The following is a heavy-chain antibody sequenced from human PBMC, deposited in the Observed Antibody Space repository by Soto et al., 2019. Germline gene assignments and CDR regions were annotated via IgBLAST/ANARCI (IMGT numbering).Heavy chain of an antibody. V-gene: IGHV3-23*01. D-gene: IGHD6-13*01. Sequence: HPGGSLRLSCAASGFTFSSYAMSWVRQAPGKGLEWVSAISGSGGSTYYADSVKGRFTISRDNSKNTLYLQMNSLRAEDTAVYYCATPRGLAAAGNIYGMDVWGQGTTVTVSS. CDR2: ISGSGGST. CDR1: GFTFSSYA. J-gene: IGHJ6*02. CDR3: ATPRGLAAAGNIYGMDV.